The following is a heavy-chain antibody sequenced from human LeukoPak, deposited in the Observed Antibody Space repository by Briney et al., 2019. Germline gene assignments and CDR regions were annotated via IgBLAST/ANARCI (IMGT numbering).Heavy chain of an antibody. CDR2: IYDSGNT. CDR1: GSSISSWY. J-gene: IGHJ4*02. D-gene: IGHD6-19*01. CDR3: ARETKLMGYSSGLGFNY. Sequence: SESLSPTCTVAGSSISSWYCSWVRQPPGEGMGWIGYIYDSGNTNYNPSLKTRVTISADTSKNQLSLNLTSVTAADTAVYYCARETKLMGYSSGLGFNYWGQGTLVTVSS. V-gene: IGHV4-59*01.